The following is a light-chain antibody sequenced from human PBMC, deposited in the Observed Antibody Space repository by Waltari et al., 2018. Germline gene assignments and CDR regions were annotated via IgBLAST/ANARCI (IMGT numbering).Light chain of an antibody. CDR2: GAA. CDR3: HQYNDWPPT. V-gene: IGKV3-15*01. CDR1: QSLSTN. J-gene: IGKJ1*01. Sequence: EVVMTQSPATLSVSPGERATLPCRASQSLSTNLAWSQQKPGQAPRLLVYGAAVRATDIPARFSGSGSGTEFTLTISSLQSEDFAVYYCHQYNDWPPTFGQGTTVEIK.